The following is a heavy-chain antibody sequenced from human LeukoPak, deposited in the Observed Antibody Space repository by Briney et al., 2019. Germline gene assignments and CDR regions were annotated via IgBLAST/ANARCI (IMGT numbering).Heavy chain of an antibody. V-gene: IGHV1-69*06. CDR2: IIPIFGTA. CDR1: GYTFTSYG. Sequence: GASVKVSCKASGYTFTSYGISWVRQAPGQGLEWMGGIIPIFGTANYAQKFQGRVTITADKSTSTAYMELSSLRSEDTAVYYCARADYGDDDNWFDPWGQGTLVTVSS. J-gene: IGHJ5*02. D-gene: IGHD4-17*01. CDR3: ARADYGDDDNWFDP.